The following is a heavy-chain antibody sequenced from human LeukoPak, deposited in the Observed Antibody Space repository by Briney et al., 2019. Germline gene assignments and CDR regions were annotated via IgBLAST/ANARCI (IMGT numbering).Heavy chain of an antibody. D-gene: IGHD3-3*01. CDR2: IWYDGSNK. CDR3: ARDRDFWSGYYTRYFDY. J-gene: IGHJ4*02. CDR1: GFTFSSYG. V-gene: IGHV3-33*01. Sequence: GGSLRLSCAASGFTFSSYGMHWVRQAPGKGLEWVAVIWYDGSNKYYADSVKGRFTISRDNSKNTLYLQMNSLRAEDTAVYYCARDRDFWSGYYTRYFDYWGQGTLVTVSS.